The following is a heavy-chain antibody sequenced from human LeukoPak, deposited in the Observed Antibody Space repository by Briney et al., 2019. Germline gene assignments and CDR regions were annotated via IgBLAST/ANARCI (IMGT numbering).Heavy chain of an antibody. CDR2: IYPGDSDT. CDR1: GYSFTSYW. Sequence: GESLKISCKGSGYSFTSYWIGWVRQMPGKGLEWMGIIYPGDSDTRYSPSFQGQVTISADKSISTAYLQWSSLKASDTAMYYCARGEHYCSGGSCQEYFQHWGQGTLVTVSS. CDR3: ARGEHYCSGGSCQEYFQH. D-gene: IGHD2-15*01. V-gene: IGHV5-51*01. J-gene: IGHJ1*01.